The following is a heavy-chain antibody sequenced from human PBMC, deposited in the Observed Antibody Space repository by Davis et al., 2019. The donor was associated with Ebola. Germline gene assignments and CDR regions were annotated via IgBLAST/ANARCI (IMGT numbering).Heavy chain of an antibody. J-gene: IGHJ4*02. CDR1: GFTFSSYW. CDR3: ARQYYDFWSGYSDY. V-gene: IGHV3-23*01. Sequence: GESLKISCAASGFTFSSYWMSWVRQAPGKGLEWVSAISGSGGSTYYADSVKGRFTISRDNAKNSLYLQMNSLRAEDTAVYYCARQYYDFWSGYSDYWGQGTLVTVSS. D-gene: IGHD3-3*01. CDR2: ISGSGGST.